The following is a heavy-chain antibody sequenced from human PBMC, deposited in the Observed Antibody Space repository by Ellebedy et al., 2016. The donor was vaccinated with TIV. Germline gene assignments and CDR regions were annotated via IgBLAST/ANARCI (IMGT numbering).Heavy chain of an antibody. CDR3: ARGVRGVSYYYYATDV. Sequence: PGGSLRLSCAASGFSFNTYALSWVRQAPGKGLEWVSAISGNENIPYYAGSVEGRFTISRDNLKNTLYLQMNSLRVEDTAVYYCARGVRGVSYYYYATDVWGQGTTVTVSS. D-gene: IGHD3-10*01. CDR1: GFSFNTYA. CDR2: ISGNENIP. J-gene: IGHJ6*02. V-gene: IGHV3-23*01.